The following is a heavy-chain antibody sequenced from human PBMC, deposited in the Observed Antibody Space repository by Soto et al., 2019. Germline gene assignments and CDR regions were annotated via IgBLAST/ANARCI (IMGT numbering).Heavy chain of an antibody. J-gene: IGHJ4*02. CDR2: IKSKTDGGTT. D-gene: IGHD3-9*01. CDR3: TTGVIEELRYFDWLLDPLGYFDY. CDR1: GFTFSNAW. V-gene: IGHV3-15*07. Sequence: LRLSCAASGFTFSNAWMNWVRQAPGKGLEWVGRIKSKTDGGTTDYAAPVKGRFTISRDDSKNTLYLQMNSLKTEDTAVYYCTTGVIEELRYFDWLLDPLGYFDYWGQGTLVTVSS.